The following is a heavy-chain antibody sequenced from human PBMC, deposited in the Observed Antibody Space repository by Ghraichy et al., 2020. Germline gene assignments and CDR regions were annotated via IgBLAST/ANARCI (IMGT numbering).Heavy chain of an antibody. V-gene: IGHV4-31*02. Sequence: SQTLSLTCTVSGGSISTDGYNWSWIRQHPEKGLEWIGYIYYSGSTYYNPSLKSRVTISVETSKNQFSLELSSVTAADTAVYYCAKLFPRIVVVPAAGMDVWGQGTTVTVSS. J-gene: IGHJ6*02. CDR3: AKLFPRIVVVPAAGMDV. CDR2: IYYSGST. D-gene: IGHD2-2*01. CDR1: GGSISTDGYN.